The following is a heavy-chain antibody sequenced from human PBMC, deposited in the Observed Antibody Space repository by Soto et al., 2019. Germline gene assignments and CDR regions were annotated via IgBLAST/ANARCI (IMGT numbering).Heavy chain of an antibody. V-gene: IGHV3-21*01. CDR3: TRKITEADY. J-gene: IGHJ4*02. Sequence: EVQLVESGGGLVKPGGSLRLSCAASGFTFSSYSMNWVRQAPGKGLEWVSSISSSSSHIYYADSVKGRFTISRDNAKNSLYLQMNSLRAEDTAVYYCTRKITEADYWGQGTLVTVCS. CDR1: GFTFSSYS. CDR2: ISSSSSHI.